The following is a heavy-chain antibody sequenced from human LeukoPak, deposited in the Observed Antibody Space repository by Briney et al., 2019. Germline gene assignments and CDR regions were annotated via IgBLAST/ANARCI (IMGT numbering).Heavy chain of an antibody. V-gene: IGHV1-3*01. CDR2: INAGNGNT. Sequence: ASVKVSCKASGYTFTSYAMHWVRQAPGQRLEWMGWINAGNGNTKYSQKFQGRVTITRDTSASTACMELSSLRSEDTAVYYCAVASPTVTTLDYWGQGTLVTVSS. J-gene: IGHJ4*02. CDR3: AVASPTVTTLDY. CDR1: GYTFTSYA. D-gene: IGHD4-17*01.